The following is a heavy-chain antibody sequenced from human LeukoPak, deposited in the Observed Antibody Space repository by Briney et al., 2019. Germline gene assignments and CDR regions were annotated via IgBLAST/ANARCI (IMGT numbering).Heavy chain of an antibody. CDR3: ARDHYYDSSGYYYRYYFDY. CDR2: ISAYNGNT. V-gene: IGHV1-18*01. CDR1: GYTFTSYG. J-gene: IGHJ4*02. D-gene: IGHD3-22*01. Sequence: ASVKVSCKASGYTFTSYGISWVRQAPGQGLEWMGWISAYNGNTNYAQKLQGRVTMTTDTSTSTAYMELSSLRSEDTAVYYCARDHYYDSSGYYYRYYFDYWGQGTLVTVSS.